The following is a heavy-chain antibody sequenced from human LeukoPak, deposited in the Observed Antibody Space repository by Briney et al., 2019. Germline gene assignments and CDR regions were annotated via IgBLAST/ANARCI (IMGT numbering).Heavy chain of an antibody. CDR1: GGSFSGYL. Sequence: SETLSLTCGVSGGSFSGYLWNWVRQSPGKGLEWIGEINHSGTTNYNPSLKSRVTISIDRSRNQFSLNLTSVTAADTAVFYCARGVKQLARFYFYKDVWGKGTTVTVSS. D-gene: IGHD3-22*01. CDR3: ARGVKQLARFYFYKDV. CDR2: INHSGTT. J-gene: IGHJ6*03. V-gene: IGHV4-34*01.